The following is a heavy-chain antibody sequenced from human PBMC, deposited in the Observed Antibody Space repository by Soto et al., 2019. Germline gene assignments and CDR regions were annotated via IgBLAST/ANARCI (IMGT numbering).Heavy chain of an antibody. CDR2: ISQDGAIA. J-gene: IGHJ4*02. CDR3: LRDQRNWSEFGDQ. CDR1: GFAFGSYW. V-gene: IGHV3-74*01. D-gene: IGHD1-20*01. Sequence: VQLVESGGGLVQPGGSLRLSCAASGFAFGSYWMHWVRQAPGKGLVWVSRISQDGAIATQADSVKGRFTISRDNAKNTLFLQMNRLRAADTAVYYCLRDQRNWSEFGDQWGQGTLVTVSS.